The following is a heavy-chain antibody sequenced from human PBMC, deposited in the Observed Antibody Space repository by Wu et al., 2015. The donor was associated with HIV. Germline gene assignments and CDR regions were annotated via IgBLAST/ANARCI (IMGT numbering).Heavy chain of an antibody. CDR2: INPDTGAT. V-gene: IGHV1-2*02. J-gene: IGHJ4*02. Sequence: QVQLVQSGAEVRKPGASVRVSCKTSGYTFTGYYIHWVRQAPGQGLEWMGWINPDTGATKYSQKSQGRVSMTRDTSISTAYMELNRLMSDDTAFYYCARDLAFLYYDSSGYSKFDHWGQGTLVTVSS. CDR1: GYTFTGYY. D-gene: IGHD3-22*01. CDR3: ARDLAFLYYDSSGYSKFDH.